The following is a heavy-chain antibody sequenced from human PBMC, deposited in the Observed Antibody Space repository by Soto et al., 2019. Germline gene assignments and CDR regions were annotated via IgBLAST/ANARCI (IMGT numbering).Heavy chain of an antibody. CDR3: ATFQYCSGGSCLDY. V-gene: IGHV1-18*01. CDR2: ISAYNGNT. CDR1: GYTFTSYG. D-gene: IGHD2-15*01. J-gene: IGHJ4*02. Sequence: ASVKVSCTTSGYTFTSYGISWVRQAPGQGLEWMGWISAYNGNTNYAQKLQGRVTMTTDTSTSTAYMELRSLRSDDTAVYYCATFQYCSGGSCLDYWGQGTLVTVSS.